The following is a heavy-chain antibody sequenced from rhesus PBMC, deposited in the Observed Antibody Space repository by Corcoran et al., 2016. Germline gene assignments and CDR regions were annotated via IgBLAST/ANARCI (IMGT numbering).Heavy chain of an antibody. CDR3: ARLLGTRFDV. J-gene: IGHJ5-1*01. V-gene: IGHV4-143*01. CDR1: GGSISGYYY. D-gene: IGHD7-45*01. Sequence: QVQLQESGPGLVKPSETLSLTCTVSGGSISGYYYWSWIRQPPGKGLEWIGGNYGNSTITYYNPSRKSRVTISKDTPKHQFSLKRSSVTASDTAVYYCARLLGTRFDVWGPGVLVTVSS. CDR2: NYGNSTIT.